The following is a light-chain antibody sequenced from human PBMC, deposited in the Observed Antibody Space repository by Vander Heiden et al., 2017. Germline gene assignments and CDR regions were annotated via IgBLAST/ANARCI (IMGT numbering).Light chain of an antibody. J-gene: IGKJ2*01. CDR1: QSVLCSTNNKNF. Sequence: IVMTQSPYSLAVSLGERTTINCQSSQSVLCSTNNKNFLGWHQQKPGPPPKLLFYWSTTPAGGVPDLISGRGAGDDFPPIISLQPDEDVADYYCQQYYSTPIFGQGTKLEIK. V-gene: IGKV4-1*01. CDR3: QQYYSTPI. CDR2: WST.